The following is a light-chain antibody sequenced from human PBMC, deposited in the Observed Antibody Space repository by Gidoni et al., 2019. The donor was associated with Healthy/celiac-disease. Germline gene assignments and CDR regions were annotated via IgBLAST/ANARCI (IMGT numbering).Light chain of an antibody. CDR3: QQYGSSPPPCS. V-gene: IGKV3-20*01. J-gene: IGKJ2*04. Sequence: EMGWTQSPGTLSWAPGERATLSCRASQSVSSSYLAWYQQKPGPAPRLLIYGASSRATGIPDRFSGSGSGTDFTLTISRLEPEAFALYYCQQYGSSPPPCSFGQXTKLEIK. CDR2: GAS. CDR1: QSVSSSY.